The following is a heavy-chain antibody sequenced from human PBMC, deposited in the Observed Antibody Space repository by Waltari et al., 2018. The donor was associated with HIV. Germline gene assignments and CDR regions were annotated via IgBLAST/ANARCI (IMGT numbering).Heavy chain of an antibody. CDR1: GFPFFFYW. CDR2: INQAGTER. CDR3: ATTHGSGDFDNDFDY. V-gene: IGHV3-7*01. J-gene: IGHJ4*02. D-gene: IGHD3-10*01. Sequence: EVRLVESGGGWVQPGGSLTLTCETSGFPFFFYWLFWVRQAQGKGLDWVANINQAGTERHYVDSVRGRFTISRDNGKRSSFLQMNSLSVEDTAVYYCATTHGSGDFDNDFDYWGQGTLV.